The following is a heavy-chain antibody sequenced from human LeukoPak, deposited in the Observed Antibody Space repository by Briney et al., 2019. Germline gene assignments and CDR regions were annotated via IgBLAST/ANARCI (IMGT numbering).Heavy chain of an antibody. J-gene: IGHJ4*02. V-gene: IGHV4-39*07. D-gene: IGHD3-22*01. CDR3: ASIDSSGYHLHFDY. CDR2: IYYSGST. Sequence: SETLSLTCTVSGGSISSGGYYWSWTRQPPGKGLEWIGSIYYSGSTYYNPSLKSRVTISVDTSKNQFSLKLSSVTAADTAVYYCASIDSSGYHLHFDYWGQGTLVTVSS. CDR1: GGSISSGGYY.